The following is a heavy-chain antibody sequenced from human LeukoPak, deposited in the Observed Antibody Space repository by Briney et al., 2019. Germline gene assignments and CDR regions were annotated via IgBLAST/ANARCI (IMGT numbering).Heavy chain of an antibody. V-gene: IGHV1-2*02. CDR2: INPNTGDT. CDR3: TRDPELATIVFVY. Sequence: ASVKVSYKASVYTFSGYHMHWVRQAPGQGLEWMGWINPNTGDTNYAQKFQGRVTMTRDTSISAAYMALSWLRSDDTAVYYCTRDPELATIVFVYWGQGTLVTVSS. CDR1: VYTFSGYH. J-gene: IGHJ4*02. D-gene: IGHD5-24*01.